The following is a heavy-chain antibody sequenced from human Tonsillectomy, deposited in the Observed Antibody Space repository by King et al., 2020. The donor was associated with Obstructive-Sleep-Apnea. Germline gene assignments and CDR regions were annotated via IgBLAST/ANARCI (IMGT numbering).Heavy chain of an antibody. D-gene: IGHD1-26*01. CDR3: ARPTTDAGDYYYYGMDV. CDR1: GYSISSGYY. V-gene: IGHV4-38-2*02. J-gene: IGHJ6*02. Sequence: VQLQESGPGLVKPSETLSLTCTVSGYSISSGYYWGWIRQPPGKGLEWIGSIYHSGRTYYNPSLKSRVTISVDTSKNQFSLELSSVTAADTAVYYCARPTTDAGDYYYYGMDVWGQGTTVTVSS. CDR2: IYHSGRT.